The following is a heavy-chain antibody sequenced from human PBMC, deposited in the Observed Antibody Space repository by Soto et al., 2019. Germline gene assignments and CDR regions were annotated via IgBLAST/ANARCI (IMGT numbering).Heavy chain of an antibody. J-gene: IGHJ4*02. D-gene: IGHD3-3*01. Sequence: SETLSLTCTVSGGSISSSSYYWGWIRQPPGKGLEWIGSIYYSGSTYYNPSLKSRVTISVDTSKNQFSLKLSSVTAADTAVYYCASHPVNFGVATSYYFDYWGQGTLVTVPQ. CDR3: ASHPVNFGVATSYYFDY. CDR1: GGSISSSSYY. CDR2: IYYSGST. V-gene: IGHV4-39*01.